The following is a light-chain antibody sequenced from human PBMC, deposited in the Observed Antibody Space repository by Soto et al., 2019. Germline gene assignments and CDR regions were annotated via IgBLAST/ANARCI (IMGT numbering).Light chain of an antibody. CDR3: SSYTTSSSYV. CDR1: SSDVGGYIY. CDR2: DVT. J-gene: IGLJ1*01. V-gene: IGLV2-14*01. Sequence: QSALAQPASVSGSPGQSITISCTGTSSDVGGYIYVSWYQQHPGKAPKLMIYDVTSRPSGVSYRSSGPKSGNTASLTISGLQAEDEADYYCSSYTTSSSYVFGTGTKVTVL.